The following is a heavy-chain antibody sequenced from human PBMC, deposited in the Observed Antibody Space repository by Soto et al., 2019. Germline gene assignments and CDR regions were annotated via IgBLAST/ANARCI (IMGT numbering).Heavy chain of an antibody. CDR1: GFTFSDHY. CDR2: TRDKANSYTA. Sequence: GGSLRLSCAASGFTFSDHYMDWVRQAPGKGLEWVGRTRDKANSYTAEYGASVKGRFTISRDDSKNSLYLQMNSLKTEDTAMYYCATHYGDDSLSSRRAFDIWGPGTMVTVSS. J-gene: IGHJ3*02. CDR3: ATHYGDDSLSSRRAFDI. V-gene: IGHV3-72*01. D-gene: IGHD4-17*01.